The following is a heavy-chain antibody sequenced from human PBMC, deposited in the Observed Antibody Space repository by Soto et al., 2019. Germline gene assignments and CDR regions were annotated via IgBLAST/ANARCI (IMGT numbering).Heavy chain of an antibody. CDR1: GGSISSYY. CDR2: IYYSGST. Sequence: SETLSLTCTVSGGSISSYYWSWIRQPPGKGLEWIGYIYYSGSTNYNPSLKSRVTISVDTSKNQFSLKLSSVTAADTAVYYCARDIYGDYAFDYWGQGILVTVPS. CDR3: ARDIYGDYAFDY. J-gene: IGHJ4*02. D-gene: IGHD4-17*01. V-gene: IGHV4-59*01.